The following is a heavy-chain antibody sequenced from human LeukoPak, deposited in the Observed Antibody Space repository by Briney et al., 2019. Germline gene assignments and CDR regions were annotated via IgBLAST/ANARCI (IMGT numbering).Heavy chain of an antibody. V-gene: IGHV3-48*02. J-gene: IGHJ4*02. Sequence: GGSLRLSCAASGFTFSSYNMNWVRQAPGKGLEWVSYISTSSRNIQYADSVKGRFTISRDNAKNSVYLQMISLRDEDTAVYYCARSGDYGDYTAYWGQGTLVTVSS. CDR3: ARSGDYGDYTAY. D-gene: IGHD4-17*01. CDR2: ISTSSRNI. CDR1: GFTFSSYN.